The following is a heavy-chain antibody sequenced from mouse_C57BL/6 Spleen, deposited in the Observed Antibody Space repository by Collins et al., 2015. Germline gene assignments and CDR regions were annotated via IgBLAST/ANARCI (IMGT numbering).Heavy chain of an antibody. Sequence: QVQLQQSGAELMKPGLSEASCKATGYTFTGYWIEWVKQRPGHGLEWIGEILPGSGSTNYNEKFKGKATFTADTSSNTAYMQLSSLTTEDSAIYYCARGGHYYGSSYYFDYWGQGTTLTVSS. CDR2: ILPGSGST. CDR3: ARGGHYYGSSYYFDY. D-gene: IGHD1-1*01. CDR1: GYTFTGYW. V-gene: IGHV1-9*01. J-gene: IGHJ2*01.